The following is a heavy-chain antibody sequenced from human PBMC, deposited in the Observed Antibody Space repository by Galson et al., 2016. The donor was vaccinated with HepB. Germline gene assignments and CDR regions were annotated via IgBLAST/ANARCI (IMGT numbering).Heavy chain of an antibody. D-gene: IGHD3-3*01. V-gene: IGHV3-7*04. Sequence: SLRLSCAASGFTFNVYWMSWVRQAPGKGLEWVANIKEDGSQKYYVDSVKGRITISRDNAKNSLYLQMNDLRAEDTAVYYCARAAPDFWSGYYTCHFDYWGQGTLVTVSS. CDR1: GFTFNVYW. CDR2: IKEDGSQK. J-gene: IGHJ4*02. CDR3: ARAAPDFWSGYYTCHFDY.